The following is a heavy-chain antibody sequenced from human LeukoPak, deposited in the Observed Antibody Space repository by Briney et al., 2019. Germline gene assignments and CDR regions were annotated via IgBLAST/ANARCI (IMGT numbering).Heavy chain of an antibody. J-gene: IGHJ4*02. D-gene: IGHD3-22*01. CDR2: YDCSVDK. CDR1: GMSRISRAVG. V-gene: IGHV2-5*01. Sequence: SGRSLGQPTEASTLTFSCSGMSRISRAVGEGWVRQPPRKALGGLTLYDCSVDKRYSPSLKSRLTITKDTSKNQVVLTMTNMDPVDTATYYCAHTAPYYDSSGYYHEAPFDYWGQGTLVTVSS. CDR3: AHTAPYYDSSGYYHEAPFDY.